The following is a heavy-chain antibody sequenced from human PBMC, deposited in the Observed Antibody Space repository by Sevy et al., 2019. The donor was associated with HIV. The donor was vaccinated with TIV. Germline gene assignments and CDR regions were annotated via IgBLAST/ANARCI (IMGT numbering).Heavy chain of an antibody. V-gene: IGHV3-30-3*01. CDR1: GFAFSTHA. D-gene: IGHD1-26*01. CDR2: ISYEGTET. Sequence: GGSLRLSCAASGFAFSTHAMHWVRQAPGKGLEWVAVISYEGTETFYAASVEGRFTISRDNSKNMLSLQINSLRPEDTAVSYCARDGGYSVKWYPLYWGQGTLVTVSS. J-gene: IGHJ4*02. CDR3: ARDGGYSVKWYPLY.